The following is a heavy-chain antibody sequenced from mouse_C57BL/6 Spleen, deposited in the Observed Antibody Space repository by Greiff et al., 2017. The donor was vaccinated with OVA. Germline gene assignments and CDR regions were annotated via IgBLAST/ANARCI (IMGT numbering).Heavy chain of an antibody. V-gene: IGHV1-82*01. CDR2: IYPGDGDT. D-gene: IGHD2-2*01. J-gene: IGHJ3*01. CDR3: AYGYDVAY. Sequence: QVQLQQSGPELVKPGASVKISCKASGYAFSSSWMNWVKQRPGKGLEWIGRIYPGDGDTNYNGKFKGKATLTADKSSSTAYMQLSSLTSEDSAVYFCAYGYDVAYWGQGTLLTVSA. CDR1: GYAFSSSW.